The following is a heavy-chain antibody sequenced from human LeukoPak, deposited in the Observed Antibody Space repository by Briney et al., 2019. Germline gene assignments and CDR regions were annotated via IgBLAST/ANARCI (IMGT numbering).Heavy chain of an antibody. V-gene: IGHV4-39*07. CDR1: GGSISSSSYY. D-gene: IGHD2-15*01. J-gene: IGHJ5*02. Sequence: SETLSLTCTVSGGSISSSSYYWGWIRQPPGKGLEWIGSNSGSTYYNPSLKSRVTISVDTSKSQFSLKLTSVTAADTAVYYCARLKDLWFDPWGQGTLVTVSS. CDR2: NSGST. CDR3: ARLKDLWFDP.